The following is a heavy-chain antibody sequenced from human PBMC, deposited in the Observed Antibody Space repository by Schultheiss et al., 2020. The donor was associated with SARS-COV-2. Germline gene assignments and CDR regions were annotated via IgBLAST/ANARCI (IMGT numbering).Heavy chain of an antibody. Sequence: SETLSLTCAVSGGSISSSNWWSWVRQPPGKGLEWIGEIYHSGSTNYNPSLKSRVTISVDTSKNQFSLKLSSVTAADTAVYYCARVGCSSTSCYFPRYFDYWGQGTLVTVSS. D-gene: IGHD2-2*01. J-gene: IGHJ4*02. CDR2: IYHSGST. CDR3: ARVGCSSTSCYFPRYFDY. V-gene: IGHV4-4*02. CDR1: GGSISSSNW.